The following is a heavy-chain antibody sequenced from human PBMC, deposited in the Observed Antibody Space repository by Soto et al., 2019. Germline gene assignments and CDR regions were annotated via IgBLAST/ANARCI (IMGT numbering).Heavy chain of an antibody. D-gene: IGHD5-18*01. CDR3: ARHGYGDHDDAFDI. V-gene: IGHV4-59*08. CDR2: IHSSGNT. Sequence: PSETLSLTCTVSGGSISSYYGTWIRQPPGKGLEWIGSIHSSGNTKYNSSLKSRVTISVDTSKNQFSLKLTSVTAADAAVYYCARHGYGDHDDAFDIWGQGTMVTVSS. CDR1: GGSISSYY. J-gene: IGHJ3*02.